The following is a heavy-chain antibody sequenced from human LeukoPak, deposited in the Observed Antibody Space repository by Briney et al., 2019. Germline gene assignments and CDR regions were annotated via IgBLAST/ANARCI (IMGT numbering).Heavy chain of an antibody. J-gene: IGHJ4*02. Sequence: GGSLRLSCAASGFTFTNYGMHWLRQAPGKGLEWVGIISYEGSSKYYGDSVKGRFTISRDQTRKIVYLKMNSLRTEETAVYYCTKDLLHGDYGDYGVGDFWGQGTLVTVSS. D-gene: IGHD4-17*01. CDR3: TKDLLHGDYGDYGVGDF. CDR1: GFTFTNYG. V-gene: IGHV3-30*18. CDR2: ISYEGSSK.